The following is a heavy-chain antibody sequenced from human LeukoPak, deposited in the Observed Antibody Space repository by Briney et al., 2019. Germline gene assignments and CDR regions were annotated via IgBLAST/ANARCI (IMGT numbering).Heavy chain of an antibody. CDR3: AKDYRGYCTTTGCYGSFDY. V-gene: IGHV3-23*01. D-gene: IGHD2-2*01. CDR1: GFTYNKYA. CDR2: ISGSGAGT. J-gene: IGHJ4*02. Sequence: PGGSLRLSCAASGFTYNKYAMSWVRQAPGKGLEWVSAISGSGAGTYYADSVRGRFTISRDNSQNTLSLQMNSLGAEDTAIYYCAKDYRGYCTTTGCYGSFDYWGQGTLVTVSS.